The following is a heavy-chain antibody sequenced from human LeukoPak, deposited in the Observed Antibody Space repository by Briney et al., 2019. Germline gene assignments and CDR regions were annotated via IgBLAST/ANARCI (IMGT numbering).Heavy chain of an antibody. Sequence: ASVKVSCKASGGTFSSYAISWVRQAPGQGLEWMGRIIPILGIANYAQKFQGRVTITADKSTSTAYMELSSLRSEDTAVYYCARDIVVTPYYFDYWGQGTLVTVSS. D-gene: IGHD5-12*01. J-gene: IGHJ4*02. CDR1: GGTFSSYA. V-gene: IGHV1-69*04. CDR2: IIPILGIA. CDR3: ARDIVVTPYYFDY.